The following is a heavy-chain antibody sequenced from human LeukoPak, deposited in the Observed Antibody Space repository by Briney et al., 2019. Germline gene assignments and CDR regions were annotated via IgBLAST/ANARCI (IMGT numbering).Heavy chain of an antibody. J-gene: IGHJ6*02. CDR3: ARDVWRRVFDYGMDV. CDR1: GFTFDDYA. CDR2: ISWYSGNI. D-gene: IGHD2-21*01. V-gene: IGHV3-9*01. Sequence: GGSLRLFCAASGFTFDDYAMHWVRQAPGKGLEWVSSISWYSGNIGYADSVKGRFSISRDNAKNTLYLQMNSLRTDDTALYFCARDVWRRVFDYGMDVWGQGTTVAVSS.